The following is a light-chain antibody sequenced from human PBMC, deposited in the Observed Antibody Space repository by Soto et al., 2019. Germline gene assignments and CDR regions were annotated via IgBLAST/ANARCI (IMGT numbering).Light chain of an antibody. Sequence: DIQMTQSPSTLSASVGDRVTITCRASQRISSWLAWYQQKPGKAPKLLSYKASSVESGVTSRFRGSGPGTEFTLTISSLQPDDFATYYCQQYNSYSWTFGQGTKVEI. CDR1: QRISSW. CDR3: QQYNSYSWT. J-gene: IGKJ1*01. CDR2: KAS. V-gene: IGKV1-5*03.